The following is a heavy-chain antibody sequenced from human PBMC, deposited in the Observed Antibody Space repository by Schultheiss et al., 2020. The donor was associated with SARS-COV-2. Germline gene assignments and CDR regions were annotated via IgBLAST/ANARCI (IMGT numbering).Heavy chain of an antibody. Sequence: SVKVSCKASGFTFTSSTMQWVRQARGQRLEWIGWIVVGSGNTNYAQKFQERVTITRDMSTSTAYMELTSLRSEDTAVYYCARLEFNSWSYNWFDPWGQGTLVTVSS. CDR3: ARLEFNSWSYNWFDP. CDR1: GFTFTSST. CDR2: IVVGSGNT. J-gene: IGHJ5*02. D-gene: IGHD6-13*01. V-gene: IGHV1-58*02.